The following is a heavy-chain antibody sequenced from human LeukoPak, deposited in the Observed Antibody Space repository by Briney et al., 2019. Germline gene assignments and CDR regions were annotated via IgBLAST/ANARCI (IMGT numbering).Heavy chain of an antibody. V-gene: IGHV6-1*01. J-gene: IGHJ5*02. CDR1: GDSVSSKIAA. CDR2: TYYRARWYK. CDR3: ARFLSTTWFLNWFDP. D-gene: IGHD6-13*01. Sequence: SQTLSLTCAISGDSVSSKIAAWKWIRQSPSRGLEWLGRTYYRARWYKDYAESVKSRITINPDTSKNQFSLQLNSVTPQDTAVYYCARFLSTTWFLNWFDPWGQGTRLTLPS.